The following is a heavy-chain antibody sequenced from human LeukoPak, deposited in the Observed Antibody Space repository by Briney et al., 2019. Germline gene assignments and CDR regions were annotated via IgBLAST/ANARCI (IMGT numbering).Heavy chain of an antibody. J-gene: IGHJ4*02. CDR1: GFTFSNYW. D-gene: IGHD6-13*01. V-gene: IGHV3-7*05. CDR3: ARVRYSSSPYYSDY. Sequence: GGSLRLSCAASGFTFSNYWMSWVRQAPGKGLEYVANIKQAGSEIYYVDSVKGRFTISRDNAKNSLYLQMNSLRAEDTAVYYCARVRYSSSPYYSDYWGQGTLVTVSS. CDR2: IKQAGSEI.